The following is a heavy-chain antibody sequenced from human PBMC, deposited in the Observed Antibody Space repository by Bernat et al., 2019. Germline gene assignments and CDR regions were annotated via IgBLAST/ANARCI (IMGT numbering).Heavy chain of an antibody. Sequence: QVQLVESGGGVVQPGRSLRLSCVASGFTFSSYGMHWVRQAPGKGLEWVAVIWYDGSNKYYADSVKGRFTISRDNSKNTLYLQMNSLRAEDTAVYYCARDSLELPLDEPDDAFDIWGQGTMVTVSS. V-gene: IGHV3-33*01. J-gene: IGHJ3*02. CDR1: GFTFSSYG. D-gene: IGHD1-7*01. CDR3: ARDSLELPLDEPDDAFDI. CDR2: IWYDGSNK.